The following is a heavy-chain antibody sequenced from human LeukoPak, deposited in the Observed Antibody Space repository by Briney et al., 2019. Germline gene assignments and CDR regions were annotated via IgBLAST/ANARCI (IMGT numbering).Heavy chain of an antibody. D-gene: IGHD2-8*01. CDR1: GFTFSGYS. CDR2: ISSSSSTI. V-gene: IGHV3-48*01. CDR3: ARDMYLPFDY. J-gene: IGHJ4*02. Sequence: GGSLRLSCAASGFTFSGYSMNWVRQAPGKGLEWVSYISSSSSTIYYADSVKGRFTISRDNAKNSLYLQMNSLRAEDTAVYYCARDMYLPFDYWGQGTLVTVSS.